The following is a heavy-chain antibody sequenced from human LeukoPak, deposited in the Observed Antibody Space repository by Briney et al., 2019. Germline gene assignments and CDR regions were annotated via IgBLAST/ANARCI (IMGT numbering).Heavy chain of an antibody. Sequence: GGSLRLSCAASGFTVSSSYMSWVRQAPAKGLEWVSIISSAGTTYYADSVKGRFTISRDNSKNTVYLQVNSLRDEDTAVYYCARDLEAANTYYFDYWGQGTMVTVSS. D-gene: IGHD6-13*01. J-gene: IGHJ4*02. V-gene: IGHV3-66*01. CDR1: GFTVSSSY. CDR3: ARDLEAANTYYFDY. CDR2: ISSAGTT.